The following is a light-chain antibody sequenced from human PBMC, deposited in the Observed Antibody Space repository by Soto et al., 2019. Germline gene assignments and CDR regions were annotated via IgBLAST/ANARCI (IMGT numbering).Light chain of an antibody. Sequence: QSALTQPASVSGSPGQSITISCTGTSSDVGAYKYVSWFQQYPGKAPKLIIYEVNNRPSGVSNRFSGSKSGNTASLTISGLRAEDEADYYCSSYTSGSTWVFGGGTKVTVL. CDR2: EVN. J-gene: IGLJ3*02. CDR1: SSDVGAYKY. CDR3: SSYTSGSTWV. V-gene: IGLV2-14*01.